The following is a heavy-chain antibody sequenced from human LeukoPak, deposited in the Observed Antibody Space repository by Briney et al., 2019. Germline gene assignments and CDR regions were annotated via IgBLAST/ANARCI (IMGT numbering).Heavy chain of an antibody. Sequence: SETLSLTCTVSGGSISSGGYYWSWIRQHPGKGLEWIGYIYYSGSTYYNPSLKSRVTISVDTSKNQFSLKLSSVTAADTAVYYCAQVGRWLQTFDYWGQGTLITVSS. CDR2: IYYSGST. J-gene: IGHJ4*02. V-gene: IGHV4-31*03. D-gene: IGHD5-24*01. CDR3: AQVGRWLQTFDY. CDR1: GGSISSGGYY.